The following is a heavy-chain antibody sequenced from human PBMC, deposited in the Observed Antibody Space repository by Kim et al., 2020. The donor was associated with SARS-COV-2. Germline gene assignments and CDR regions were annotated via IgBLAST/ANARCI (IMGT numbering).Heavy chain of an antibody. CDR2: INHSGST. Sequence: SETLSLTCAVYGGSFSGYYWSWIRQPPGKGLEWIGEINHSGSTNYNPSLKSRVTISVDTSKNQFSLKLSSVTAADTAVYYCARGEYYYGMDVWGQGTTVTVSS. V-gene: IGHV4-34*01. J-gene: IGHJ6*02. CDR3: ARGEYYYGMDV. CDR1: GGSFSGYY.